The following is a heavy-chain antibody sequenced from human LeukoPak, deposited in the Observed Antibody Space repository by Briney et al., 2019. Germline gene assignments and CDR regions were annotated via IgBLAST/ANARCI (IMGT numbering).Heavy chain of an antibody. J-gene: IGHJ5*02. D-gene: IGHD6-19*01. CDR3: ARSSGWYVYTFDP. CDR2: INHSGST. V-gene: IGHV4-34*01. Sequence: SETLSLTCAVYGGSFSGYYWSWIRQPPGKGLEWIGEINHSGSTNYNPSLKSRVTISVDTSKNQFSLKLSSVTAADTAVYYCARSSGWYVYTFDPWGQGTLVTVSS. CDR1: GGSFSGYY.